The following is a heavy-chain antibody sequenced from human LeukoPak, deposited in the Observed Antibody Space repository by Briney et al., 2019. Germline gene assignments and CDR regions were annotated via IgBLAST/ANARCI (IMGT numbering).Heavy chain of an antibody. D-gene: IGHD3-10*01. V-gene: IGHV4-30-4*08. Sequence: SETLSLTCSVSGVSSSDSSNYYWSWMRQPLGKGLEWIGFTYTRGTTFYSPSLDGRVTISLDTSKNQFSLKLSSVTAADTAVYYCARGDGSGPPIDYWGQGTLVTVSS. J-gene: IGHJ4*02. CDR2: TYTRGTT. CDR3: ARGDGSGPPIDY. CDR1: GVSSSDSSNYY.